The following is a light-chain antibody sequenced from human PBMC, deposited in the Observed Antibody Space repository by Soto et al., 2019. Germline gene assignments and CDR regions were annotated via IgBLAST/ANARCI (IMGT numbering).Light chain of an antibody. Sequence: TQSPSSLSESVGDRVTFTCRASQGIRNDLGWYQQKPGKAPKLLIYAASSLQSGVPSRFSGSGSGTDFTLTISSLQPEDFATYYCLQDYNYPWTFGQGTKVDIK. J-gene: IGKJ1*01. CDR2: AAS. CDR3: LQDYNYPWT. V-gene: IGKV1-6*01. CDR1: QGIRND.